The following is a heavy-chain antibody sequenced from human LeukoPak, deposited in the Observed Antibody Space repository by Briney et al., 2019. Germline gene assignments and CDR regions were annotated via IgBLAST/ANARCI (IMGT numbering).Heavy chain of an antibody. J-gene: IGHJ4*02. CDR2: IYHSGST. CDR3: ARDAIGPDYGDQAVVDY. CDR1: GYSISSGYY. Sequence: SETLSLTCAVSGYSISSGYYWGWIRQPPGKGLEWIGSIYHSGSTYYNPSLKSRVTISVDTSKNQFSLKLSSVTAAVTAVYYCARDAIGPDYGDQAVVDYWGQGTLVTVSS. D-gene: IGHD4-17*01. V-gene: IGHV4-38-2*02.